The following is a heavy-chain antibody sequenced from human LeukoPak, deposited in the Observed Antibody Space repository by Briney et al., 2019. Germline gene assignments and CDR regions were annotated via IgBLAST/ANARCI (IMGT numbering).Heavy chain of an antibody. V-gene: IGHV5-51*01. J-gene: IGHJ3*02. CDR3: ARCTTMYDAFDI. D-gene: IGHD2-8*01. CDR2: IYPGDSDT. Sequence: GESLQISCKGSGYSFTTYWIGWVRQLPGKGLEWMGIIYPGDSDTRYSPSFQGQVTISADKSTGTSYLQWSSLKASDTAMYYCARCTTMYDAFDIWGQGTMLTVSS. CDR1: GYSFTTYW.